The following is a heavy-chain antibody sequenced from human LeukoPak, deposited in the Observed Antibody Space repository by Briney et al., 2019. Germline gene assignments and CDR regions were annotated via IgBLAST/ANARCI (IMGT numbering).Heavy chain of an antibody. CDR2: ISSSSSYI. V-gene: IGHV3-21*01. CDR3: ATVDGSSSSWSDY. Sequence: GGSLRLSCAASGFTFSSYSMNWVRQAPGKGLEWVSSISSSSSYIYYADSVKGRFTISRDNAKNSLYLQMNSLRAEDTAVYYCATVDGSSSSWSDYWGQGTLVTVSS. D-gene: IGHD6-6*01. J-gene: IGHJ4*02. CDR1: GFTFSSYS.